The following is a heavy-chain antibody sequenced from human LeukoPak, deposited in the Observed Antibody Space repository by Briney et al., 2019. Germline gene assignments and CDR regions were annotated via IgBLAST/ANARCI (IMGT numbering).Heavy chain of an antibody. CDR1: GFTFSSYW. D-gene: IGHD5-12*01. Sequence: QAGGSLRLSCAASGFTFSSYWIHWVRQVPGKGLVWVSRIKDGGTTTDYADSVKGRFTISRDDAKNTLYLQINSLRAEDTAVYYCTTIRPGYWGQGTLVTASP. V-gene: IGHV3-74*01. CDR2: IKDGGTTT. CDR3: TTIRPGY. J-gene: IGHJ4*02.